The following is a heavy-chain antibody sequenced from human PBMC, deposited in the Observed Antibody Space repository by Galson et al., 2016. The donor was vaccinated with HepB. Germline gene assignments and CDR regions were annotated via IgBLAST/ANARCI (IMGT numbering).Heavy chain of an antibody. CDR1: GGSITAYH. J-gene: IGHJ2*01. Sequence: ETLSLTCTVSGGSITAYHWSWIRQPPGKGLEWIGYMSYGGSTHPNPSLKSRVTISVDTPKNQISLKLNSVTAADTAVYYCATGGGTYWYFDLWGRGTLVTVSS. D-gene: IGHD3-16*01. CDR2: MSYGGST. CDR3: ATGGGTYWYFDL. V-gene: IGHV4-59*03.